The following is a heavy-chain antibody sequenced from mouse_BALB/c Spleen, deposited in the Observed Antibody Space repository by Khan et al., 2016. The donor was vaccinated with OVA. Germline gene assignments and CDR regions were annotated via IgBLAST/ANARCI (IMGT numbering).Heavy chain of an antibody. CDR3: ARTASIKY. CDR2: ISYSGST. V-gene: IGHV3-2*02. Sequence: EVQLQESGPGLVKPSQSLSLTCTVTGYSITSGYGWNWIRQFPGNKLEWMGYISYSGSTNYTPSLKSRISNTRDTSKNQFFLQLNSVTTEDTATYYCARTASIKYWGQGTTLTVSS. J-gene: IGHJ2*01. D-gene: IGHD1-2*01. CDR1: GYSITSGYG.